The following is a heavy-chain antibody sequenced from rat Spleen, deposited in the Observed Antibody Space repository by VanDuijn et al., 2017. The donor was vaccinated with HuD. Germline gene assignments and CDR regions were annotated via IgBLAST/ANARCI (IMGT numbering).Heavy chain of an antibody. D-gene: IGHD1-4*01. CDR2: INSAGST. Sequence: EVQLQESGPGLVKPSQSLSLTCSVTDYSITSSYRWNWIRKFPGNKLEWMEYINSAGSTNYNPSLKSRISITRDTSKNQFFLQVNSVTTEDTATYYGARERINYPFDYWGQGVMVTVSS. J-gene: IGHJ2*01. CDR1: DYSITSSYR. CDR3: ARERINYPFDY. V-gene: IGHV3-3*01.